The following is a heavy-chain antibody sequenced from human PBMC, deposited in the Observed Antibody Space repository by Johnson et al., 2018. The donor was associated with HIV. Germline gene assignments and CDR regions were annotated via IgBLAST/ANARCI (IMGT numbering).Heavy chain of an antibody. CDR2: IYSGGST. V-gene: IGHV3-30*14. J-gene: IGHJ3*01. D-gene: IGHD1-1*01. CDR3: AREGNWNPTYGFDV. CDR1: GFTFSSYA. Sequence: QVQLVESGGGVVQPGRSLRLSCAASGFTFSSYAMHWVRQAPGKGLEWVAVIYSGGSTYYADSVKGRFTISRDNSKNTLYLQMNSLRPEDTAVYFCAREGNWNPTYGFDVWGQGTIATVSS.